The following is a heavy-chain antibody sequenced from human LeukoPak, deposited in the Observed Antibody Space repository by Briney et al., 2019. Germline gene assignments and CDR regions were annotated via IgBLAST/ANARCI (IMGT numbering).Heavy chain of an antibody. D-gene: IGHD3-10*01. CDR3: AKDDIITMVRGVIPTIDY. J-gene: IGHJ4*02. CDR2: ISGSGGNT. V-gene: IGHV3-23*01. CDR1: GFTFSSYA. Sequence: GGSLRLSCAASGFTFSSYAMSWVRQAPGKRLEWVSAISGSGGNTYYADSVKGRFTISRDNSKNTLYLQMNSLRAEDTAVYYCAKDDIITMVRGVIPTIDYWGQGTLVTVSS.